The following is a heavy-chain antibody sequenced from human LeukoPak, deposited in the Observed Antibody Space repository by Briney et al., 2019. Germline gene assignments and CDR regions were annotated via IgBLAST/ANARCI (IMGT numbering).Heavy chain of an antibody. Sequence: GGSLRLSCATSGFIFSTYNMNWVRQAPGKGLEWVSSISSSSSYIYYADSVKGRFTISRDNAKNSLYLQMNSLRAEDTAVYYCARGVLAAAGTIGYWGQGTLVTVSS. CDR2: ISSSSSYI. J-gene: IGHJ4*02. CDR1: GFIFSTYN. CDR3: ARGVLAAAGTIGY. D-gene: IGHD6-13*01. V-gene: IGHV3-21*01.